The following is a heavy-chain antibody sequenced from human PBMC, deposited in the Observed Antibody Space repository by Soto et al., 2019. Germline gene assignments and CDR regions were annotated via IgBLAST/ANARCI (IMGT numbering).Heavy chain of an antibody. Sequence: GASVKVSCKASGYTFTSYAMHWVRQAPGQRLEWMGWINAGNGNTKYSRKFQGRVTITRDTSASTASMELSSLRSEDTAVYYCASSATTADYYYGMDVWGQGTTVTVSS. D-gene: IGHD1-26*01. CDR2: INAGNGNT. CDR3: ASSATTADYYYGMDV. J-gene: IGHJ6*02. CDR1: GYTFTSYA. V-gene: IGHV1-3*01.